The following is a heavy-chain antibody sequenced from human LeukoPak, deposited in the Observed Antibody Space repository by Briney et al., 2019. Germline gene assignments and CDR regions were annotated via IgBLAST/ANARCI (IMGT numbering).Heavy chain of an antibody. D-gene: IGHD5-12*01. CDR1: GFTFSSYS. Sequence: PGGSLRLSCAASGFTFSSYSMNWVRQAPGKGLEWVSYISSSSSTIYYADSLKGRFTISRDNAKNSLYLQMNSLRAEDTAVYYCARDADIVATITFDYWGQGTLVTVSS. V-gene: IGHV3-48*01. CDR3: ARDADIVATITFDY. CDR2: ISSSSSTI. J-gene: IGHJ4*02.